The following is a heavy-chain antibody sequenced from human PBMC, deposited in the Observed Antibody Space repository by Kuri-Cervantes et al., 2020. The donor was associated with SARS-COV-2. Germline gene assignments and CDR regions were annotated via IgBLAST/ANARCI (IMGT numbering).Heavy chain of an antibody. Sequence: GSLRLSCAVYGGSFSGYYWSWIRQPLGKGLEWIGEINHSGSTNYNPSLKSRVTISADTSKNQFSLKLSSVTAADTAVYYCARNWGRYYFDYWGQGTLVTVSS. CDR2: INHSGST. V-gene: IGHV4-34*01. J-gene: IGHJ4*02. D-gene: IGHD7-27*01. CDR3: ARNWGRYYFDY. CDR1: GGSFSGYY.